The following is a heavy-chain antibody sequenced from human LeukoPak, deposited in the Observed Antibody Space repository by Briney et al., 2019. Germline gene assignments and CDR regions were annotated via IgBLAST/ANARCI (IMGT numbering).Heavy chain of an antibody. J-gene: IGHJ4*02. CDR1: GGSFSDYY. CDR3: AREGPLKFFDY. V-gene: IGHV4-34*01. Sequence: SETLSLTCAVYGGSFSDYYWTWIRQPPGKGLEWIGEINHSGSTTYNPSLESRVTISVDKAKNQFSLKLSSVTAADTAVYYCAREGPLKFFDYWGQGTLVTVSS. CDR2: INHSGST.